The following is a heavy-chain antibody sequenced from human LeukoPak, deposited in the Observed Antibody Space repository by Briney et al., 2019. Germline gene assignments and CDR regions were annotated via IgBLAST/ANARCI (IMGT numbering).Heavy chain of an antibody. Sequence: PSGTLALTCTVSGGSISSSSYYWGWIRQPPRKGLEWIGSIYYSGSTYYNPSLKSRVTISVDTYKNQFSLKLSSVTAADTAVYYCARHHRKGAAGGDYWGQGTLVTVSS. V-gene: IGHV4-39*01. CDR3: ARHHRKGAAGGDY. D-gene: IGHD6-13*01. CDR1: GGSISSSSYY. J-gene: IGHJ4*02. CDR2: IYYSGST.